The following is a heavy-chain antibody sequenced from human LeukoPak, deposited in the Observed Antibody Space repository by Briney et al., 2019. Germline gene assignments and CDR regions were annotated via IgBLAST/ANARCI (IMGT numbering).Heavy chain of an antibody. D-gene: IGHD6-19*01. CDR1: GDSVSSNNGA. J-gene: IGHJ4*02. CDR2: TYYRSKCYD. CDR3: ARDVRTSGWYTFDY. V-gene: IGHV6-1*01. Sequence: SQTLSVTCAISGDSVSSNNGAWNWIRQSPSRGLEWLGRTYYRSKCYDDYAVSMKGRITTNPDTSKNQFSPQFTSVTPEDTGVYYCARDVRTSGWYTFDYWGQGTPVTVSS.